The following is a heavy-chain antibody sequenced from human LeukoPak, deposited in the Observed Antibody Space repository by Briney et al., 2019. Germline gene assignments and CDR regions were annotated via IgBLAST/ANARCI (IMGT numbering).Heavy chain of an antibody. CDR3: SSSSSRLRWFDP. D-gene: IGHD6-6*01. Sequence: SETPSLTCAVYGGSFSGYYWSWIRQPPGKGLEWIGEINHSGSTNYNPSLKSRVTISVDTSKNQFSLKLSSVTAADTAVYYCSSSSSRLRWFDPWGQGTLVTVSS. CDR1: GGSFSGYY. V-gene: IGHV4-34*01. J-gene: IGHJ5*02. CDR2: INHSGST.